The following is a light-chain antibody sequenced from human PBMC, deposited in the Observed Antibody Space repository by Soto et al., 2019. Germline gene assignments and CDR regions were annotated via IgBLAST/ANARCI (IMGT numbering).Light chain of an antibody. CDR3: QQNYSTPALT. Sequence: DIQMTQSPSSLSASVGDRVTITCRASQSISSYLNWYQQKPGKAPKLLIYAASSLQSGVPSRFSGSGSGTDFTLTISSLQPEDFATYYCQQNYSTPALTFGGGTKMEIK. CDR1: QSISSY. J-gene: IGKJ4*01. CDR2: AAS. V-gene: IGKV1-39*01.